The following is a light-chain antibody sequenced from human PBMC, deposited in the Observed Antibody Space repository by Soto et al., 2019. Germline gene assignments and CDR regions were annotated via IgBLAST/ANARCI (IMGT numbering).Light chain of an antibody. CDR1: KLGDKY. CDR3: XAWDSSTAV. Sequence: SYELTQPPSVSVSPGQTASITCSGDKLGDKYACWYQQKPGQSPVLVIYQDSKRPSGIPERFSGSNSGNTATLTISGTQAMDEAXYYXXAWDSSTAVFGGGTQLTVL. V-gene: IGLV3-1*01. J-gene: IGLJ2*01. CDR2: QDS.